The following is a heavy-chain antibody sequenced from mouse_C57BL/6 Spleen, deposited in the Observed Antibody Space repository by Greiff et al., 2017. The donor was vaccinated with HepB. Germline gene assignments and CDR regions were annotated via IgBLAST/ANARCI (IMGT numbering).Heavy chain of an antibody. D-gene: IGHD1-1*01. CDR3: ARRSLYYGSSYWYFDV. CDR1: GYAFSSYW. CDR2: IYPGDGDT. Sequence: QVQLQQSGAELVKPGASVKISCKASGYAFSSYWMNWVKQRPGKGLEWIGQIYPGDGDTNYNGKFKGKATLTADKSSSTAYMQLSSLTSEDSAVYVCARRSLYYGSSYWYFDVWGTGTTVTVSS. V-gene: IGHV1-80*01. J-gene: IGHJ1*03.